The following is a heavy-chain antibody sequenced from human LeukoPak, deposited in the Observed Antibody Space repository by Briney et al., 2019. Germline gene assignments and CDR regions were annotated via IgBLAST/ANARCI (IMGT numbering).Heavy chain of an antibody. CDR3: ARKCYGDYDDAFDI. D-gene: IGHD4-17*01. J-gene: IGHJ3*02. CDR1: GFTFSSYW. V-gene: IGHV3-74*01. Sequence: GGSLRLSCAASGFTFSSYWMHWVRQAPGKGLVWVSRINSDGSSTSYADSVKGRFTISRDNAKNTLYLQMNNLRAEDTAVYYCARKCYGDYDDAFDIWGQGTKVTVSS. CDR2: INSDGSST.